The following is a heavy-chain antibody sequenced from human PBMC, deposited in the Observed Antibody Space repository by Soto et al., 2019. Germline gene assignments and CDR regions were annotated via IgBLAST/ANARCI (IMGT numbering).Heavy chain of an antibody. Sequence: QVQLVESGGGVVQPGRSLRLSCAASGFTFSSYGMHWVRQAPGKGLEWVAVISYDGSNKYYADSVKGRFTISRDNSKNPLYLQMNSLRAEDTAVYYCAKDHDYGIYWGQGTLVTVSS. CDR2: ISYDGSNK. CDR3: AKDHDYGIY. CDR1: GFTFSSYG. D-gene: IGHD4-17*01. V-gene: IGHV3-30*18. J-gene: IGHJ4*02.